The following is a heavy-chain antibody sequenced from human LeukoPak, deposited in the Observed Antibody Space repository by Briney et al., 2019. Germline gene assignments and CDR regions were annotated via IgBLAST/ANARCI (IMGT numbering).Heavy chain of an antibody. J-gene: IGHJ4*02. CDR3: ARTRGWYGGPLDY. Sequence: GGSLRLSCAASGFTFSSYAMSWVRQAPGKGLEWVSAISGSGGSTYYADSVRDRFTISRDNSKTTLYLQMNSLTAEDTAVYYCARTRGWYGGPLDYWGQGTLVTVSS. D-gene: IGHD6-19*01. V-gene: IGHV3-23*01. CDR1: GFTFSSYA. CDR2: ISGSGGST.